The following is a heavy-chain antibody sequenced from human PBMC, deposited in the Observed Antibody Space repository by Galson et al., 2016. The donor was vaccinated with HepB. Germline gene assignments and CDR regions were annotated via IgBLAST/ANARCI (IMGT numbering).Heavy chain of an antibody. CDR1: GFSLSTGGVA. Sequence: PALVKPTQTLTLTCTFSGFSLSTGGVAVGWIRQPPGRALEWLALIYGDDDKRYSPFLKRRLTITKDTSTNKVVLTMTNMDPVDTGTYFCAHRSGGAYYFDDIGYPHYFDSWGQGTLVTVSS. V-gene: IGHV2-5*02. J-gene: IGHJ4*02. CDR3: AHRSGGAYYFDDIGYPHYFDS. CDR2: IYGDDDK. D-gene: IGHD3-22*01.